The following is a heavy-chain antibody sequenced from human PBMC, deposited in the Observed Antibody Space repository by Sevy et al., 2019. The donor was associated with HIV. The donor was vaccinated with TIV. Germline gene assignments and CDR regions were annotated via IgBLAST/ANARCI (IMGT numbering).Heavy chain of an antibody. CDR1: GFTFDMYA. J-gene: IGHJ3*01. V-gene: IGHV3-30*02. Sequence: GGSLRLSCAASGFTFDMYAMHWVRQSPGKGLEWVAGLWSHGRREYYADFVKGRFTVSRDNSKNTVYLHMDSLRTDDTAVFYSANEDYAFDFWGQGTMVTVSS. CDR2: LWSHGRRE. CDR3: ANEDYAFDF.